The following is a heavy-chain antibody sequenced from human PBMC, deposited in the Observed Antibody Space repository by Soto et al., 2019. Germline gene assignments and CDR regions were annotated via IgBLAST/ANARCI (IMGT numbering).Heavy chain of an antibody. CDR1: GGSISSGGYY. Sequence: SETLSLTCTVSGGSISSGGYYWSWIRQHPGKGLEWIGYIYYSGSTYYNPSLKIRVTISVDTSKNQFSLKLSSVTAADTAVYYCARVRRQLVHWFDPWGQGTLVTVSS. J-gene: IGHJ5*02. CDR2: IYYSGST. CDR3: ARVRRQLVHWFDP. V-gene: IGHV4-31*03. D-gene: IGHD6-13*01.